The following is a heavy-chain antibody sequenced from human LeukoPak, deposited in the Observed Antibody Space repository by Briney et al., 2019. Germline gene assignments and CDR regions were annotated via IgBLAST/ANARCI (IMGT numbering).Heavy chain of an antibody. D-gene: IGHD5-24*01. CDR1: GYRFTSYW. CDR3: ATHPGGLQSGFDN. CDR2: IHPGDSAT. V-gene: IGHV5-51*01. Sequence: GASRKISCKGSGYRFTSYWIGGVRHMPGKGLEYMGIIHPGDSATRYRPAFQAQVTISVDRSSSTAYIQWSRLKASDTAMYYCATHPGGLQSGFDNWGQGTLVTVSS. J-gene: IGHJ4*02.